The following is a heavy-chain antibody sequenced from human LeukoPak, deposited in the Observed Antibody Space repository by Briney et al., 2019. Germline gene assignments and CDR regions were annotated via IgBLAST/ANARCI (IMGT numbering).Heavy chain of an antibody. D-gene: IGHD3-22*01. CDR1: GYTFTDYY. CDR3: ARSTTYYYDSSGYYFDY. Sequence: GATVKISCKASGYTFTDYYMHWVQQAPGKGLEWMGRVDPEDGETIYAEKFQGRVTITADTSTDTAYMELSSLRSEDTAVYYCARSTTYYYDSSGYYFDYWGQGTLVTVSS. J-gene: IGHJ4*02. V-gene: IGHV1-69-2*01. CDR2: VDPEDGET.